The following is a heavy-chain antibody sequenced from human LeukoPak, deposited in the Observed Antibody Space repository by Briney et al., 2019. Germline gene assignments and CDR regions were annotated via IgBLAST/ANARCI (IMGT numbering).Heavy chain of an antibody. D-gene: IGHD2-21*01. CDR3: ANYVGGGEVY. CDR2: ISGDGDNT. CDR1: RFTFSSYA. Sequence: PGGSLRLSCAASRFTFSSYAMSWVRQAPGKGLEWVSAISGDGDNTYYADSVKGRFTISRDNSKNTLYLQMNNLRAEDTAVYYCANYVGGGEVYWGQGTLVTVSS. J-gene: IGHJ4*02. V-gene: IGHV3-23*01.